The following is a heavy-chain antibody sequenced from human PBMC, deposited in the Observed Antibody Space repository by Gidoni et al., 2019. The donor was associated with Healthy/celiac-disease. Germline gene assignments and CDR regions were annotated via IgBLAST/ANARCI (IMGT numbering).Heavy chain of an antibody. D-gene: IGHD5-12*01. CDR1: GGTFSSYA. Sequence: QVQLVQSGAEVKKPGSSVKVSCKASGGTFSSYAISWVRQAPGQGLEWMGRIIPILGIANYAQKFQGRVTITADKSTSTAYMELSSLRSEDTAVYYCARVVATIMIGDRWFDPWGQGTLVTVSS. CDR2: IIPILGIA. CDR3: ARVVATIMIGDRWFDP. V-gene: IGHV1-69*04. J-gene: IGHJ5*02.